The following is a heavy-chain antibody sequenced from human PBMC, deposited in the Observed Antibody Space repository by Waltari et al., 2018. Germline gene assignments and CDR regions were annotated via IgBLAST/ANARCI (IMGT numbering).Heavy chain of an antibody. CDR1: GYTFTSYD. CDR2: VNPTCGTT. V-gene: IGHV1-8*01. CDR3: ARDHVLRYSPGGY. D-gene: IGHD3-9*01. Sequence: QVQLVQSGAEVKKPGASVKVSCKASGYTFTSYDINRVRQATCQGLEWMGWVNPTCGTTSCAPKFHCTVTMTRYTSISTAYMYLSSLRSDDTAVYYCARDHVLRYSPGGYWGQGTLVTVSS. J-gene: IGHJ4*02.